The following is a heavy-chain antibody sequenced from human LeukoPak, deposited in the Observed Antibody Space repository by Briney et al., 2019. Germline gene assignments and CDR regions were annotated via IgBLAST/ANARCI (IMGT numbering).Heavy chain of an antibody. V-gene: IGHV1-46*01. CDR3: ARDRSGSRWRWFDP. D-gene: IGHD6-13*01. J-gene: IGHJ5*02. CDR2: INPTGGSA. Sequence: ASVKVSCKASGYTLTNYYIHWVRQAPGQGLEWMGIINPTGGSASYAQKFQGRVSVTSDTSTSTLYLELSSLRSEDTAVYYCARDRSGSRWRWFDPWGQGTLVTVSS. CDR1: GYTLTNYY.